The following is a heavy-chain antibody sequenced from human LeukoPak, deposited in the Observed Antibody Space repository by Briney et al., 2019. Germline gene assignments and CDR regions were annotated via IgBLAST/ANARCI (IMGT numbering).Heavy chain of an antibody. CDR2: INHSGST. Sequence: SETLSLTCTVSVYSINYYYWGWIRQPPGRGLEWIGEINHSGSTNYNPSLKSRVTISVDTSKNQFSLKLSSVTAADTAVYYWASSWSGSYEMAYYYYYLGVSSKGTTVTVSS. J-gene: IGHJ6*03. D-gene: IGHD1-26*01. V-gene: IGHV4-34*01. CDR1: VYSINYYY. CDR3: ASSWSGSYEMAYYYYYLGV.